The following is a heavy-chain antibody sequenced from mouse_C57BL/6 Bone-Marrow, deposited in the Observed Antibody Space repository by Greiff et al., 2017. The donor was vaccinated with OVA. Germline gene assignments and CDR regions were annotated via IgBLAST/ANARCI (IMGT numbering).Heavy chain of an antibody. CDR1: GYTFTSYT. J-gene: IGHJ2*01. CDR3: ARSNYYFDY. CDR2: INPSSGYT. V-gene: IGHV1-4*01. Sequence: VHLVESGAELARPGASVKMSCKASGYTFTSYTMHWVKQRPGQGLEWIGYINPSSGYTKYNQKFKDKATLTADKSSSTAYMQLSSLTSEDSAVYYCARSNYYFDYWGQGTTLTVSS.